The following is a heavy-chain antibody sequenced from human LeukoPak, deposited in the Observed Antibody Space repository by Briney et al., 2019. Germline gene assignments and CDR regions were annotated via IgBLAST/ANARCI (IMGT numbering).Heavy chain of an antibody. CDR3: AKGASPGIAAAGAGFLFDY. Sequence: GGSLRLSCAASGFTFSSYSMNWVRQAPGKGLEWVSYISSSSSTIYYADSVKGRLTISRDNSKNTLYLQMNSLRAEDTAVYYCAKGASPGIAAAGAGFLFDYWGQGTLVTVSS. CDR1: GFTFSSYS. D-gene: IGHD6-13*01. V-gene: IGHV3-48*01. J-gene: IGHJ4*02. CDR2: ISSSSSTI.